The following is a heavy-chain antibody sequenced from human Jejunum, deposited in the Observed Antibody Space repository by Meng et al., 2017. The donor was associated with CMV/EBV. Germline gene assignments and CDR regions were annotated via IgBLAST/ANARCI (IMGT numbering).Heavy chain of an antibody. D-gene: IGHD6-19*01. Sequence: QITLKESGPTLVKPXXXXTLXXTXXGFSLTTDGVGVAWIRQPPEKALEWLALIYWDDDKHYNPSLDSRLAITKDISRNRVVLSMTNMDPLDTATYYCAYRQGGGSGWNWLGPWGQGILVTVSS. CDR3: AYRQGGGSGWNWLGP. J-gene: IGHJ5*02. V-gene: IGHV2-5*02. CDR1: GFSLTTDGVG. CDR2: IYWDDDK.